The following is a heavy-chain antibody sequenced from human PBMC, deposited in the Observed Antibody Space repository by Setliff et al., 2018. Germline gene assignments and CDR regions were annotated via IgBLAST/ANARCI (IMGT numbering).Heavy chain of an antibody. Sequence: GESLTISCKGSGYSFTNYWIGWVRQMPGKGLEWMGIIYPGDSDTRYSPSFQGQVTISADKSISTAYLQWSSLKASDTAMYYCARQTIFGSDAFDIWGQGTMVTVS. CDR2: IYPGDSDT. CDR1: GYSFTNYW. J-gene: IGHJ3*02. V-gene: IGHV5-51*01. D-gene: IGHD3-3*01. CDR3: ARQTIFGSDAFDI.